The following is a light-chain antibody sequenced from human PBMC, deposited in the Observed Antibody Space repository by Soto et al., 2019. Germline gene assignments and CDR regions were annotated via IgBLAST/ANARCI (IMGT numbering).Light chain of an antibody. J-gene: IGKJ4*01. CDR2: GAS. CDR1: QSISNN. Sequence: EIVMTQSPATLSVSPGESATLSCRASQSISNNLAWYQQKPGQTPRLLIYGASTRASGVPARVSGSGSGTEFTLTISSLQSEDFVVYYCQQYNNWPPVTFGGGTKVEI. V-gene: IGKV3-15*01. CDR3: QQYNNWPPVT.